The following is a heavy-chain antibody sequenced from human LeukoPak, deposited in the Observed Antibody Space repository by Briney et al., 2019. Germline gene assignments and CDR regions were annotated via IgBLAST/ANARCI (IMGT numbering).Heavy chain of an antibody. CDR1: GFTFSSYA. D-gene: IGHD3-22*01. CDR3: VRDSAGFFDY. Sequence: GGSLRLSCAASGFTFSSYAMSWVRQAPGNGLEWVSAISGSGGSTYYADSVKGRFTISRDNSKNTLYLQMNSLRAEDTAVYYCVRDSAGFFDYWGQGTLVTVSS. CDR2: ISGSGGST. J-gene: IGHJ4*02. V-gene: IGHV3-23*01.